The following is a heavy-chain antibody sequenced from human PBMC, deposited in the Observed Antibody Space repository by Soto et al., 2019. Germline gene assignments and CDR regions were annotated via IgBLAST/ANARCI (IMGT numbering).Heavy chain of an antibody. D-gene: IGHD3-16*02. CDR1: GDSISNGDYY. V-gene: IGHV4-30-4*01. Sequence: KTSETLSLTCTVSGDSISNGDYYWSWIRQPPGRGLEWIGYIDSSGSTYYNPSLKSRLTMSVGMSKNQFSLRLTSVTAADTAVYYCASSYLYWGQGLLVTVSS. CDR2: IDSSGST. J-gene: IGHJ4*02. CDR3: ASSYLY.